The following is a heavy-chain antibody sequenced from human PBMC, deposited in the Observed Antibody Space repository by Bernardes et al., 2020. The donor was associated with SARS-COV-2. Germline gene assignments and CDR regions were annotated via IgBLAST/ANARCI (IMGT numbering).Heavy chain of an antibody. D-gene: IGHD2-15*01. V-gene: IGHV4-4*02. J-gene: IGHJ4*02. CDR2: IYHTGVT. CDR1: GGSIGSNNW. Sequence: SETLSLTCSVSGGSIGSNNWWTWVRQTPGKGLEWIGEIYHTGVTYYNPSLESRVSMSIDTSKNLFSLTLTSVTAADTGVYYCSRDASVSSRGYFDLWGRGTLANVSS. CDR3: SRDASVSSRGYFDL.